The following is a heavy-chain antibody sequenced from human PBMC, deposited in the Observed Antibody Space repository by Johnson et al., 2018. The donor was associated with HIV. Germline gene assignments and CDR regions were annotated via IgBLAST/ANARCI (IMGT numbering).Heavy chain of an antibody. V-gene: IGHV3-7*05. D-gene: IGHD3-3*01. Sequence: MLLVESGGGLVQPGGSLRLSCAASGFTFSSYWMSWVRQAPGKGLEWVANIKQDGSAKSYVDSVKGRFTISRDNAKNSLYLQMNSLRAEDTAEYYCARGKRVWSGCGAFDIWGQGTMVTVSA. J-gene: IGHJ3*02. CDR2: IKQDGSAK. CDR3: ARGKRVWSGCGAFDI. CDR1: GFTFSSYW.